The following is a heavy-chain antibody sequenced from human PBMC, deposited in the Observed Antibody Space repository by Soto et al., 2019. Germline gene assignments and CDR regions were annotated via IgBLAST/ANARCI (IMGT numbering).Heavy chain of an antibody. V-gene: IGHV6-1*01. CDR2: TYYRSKWYN. CDR3: ARTTLSLAAAGTDSYYGMDV. CDR1: GDSVSSNSAA. D-gene: IGHD6-13*01. Sequence: SQTLSLPCAISGDSVSSNSAAWNWIRQSPSRGLEWLGRTYYRSKWYNDYAVSVKSRITINPETSKDQFSLQLNSDTPKDTAVYYCARTTLSLAAAGTDSYYGMDVWGQGTTVTVSS. J-gene: IGHJ6*02.